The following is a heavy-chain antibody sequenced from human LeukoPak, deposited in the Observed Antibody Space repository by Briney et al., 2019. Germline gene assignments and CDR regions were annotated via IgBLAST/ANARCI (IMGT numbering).Heavy chain of an antibody. CDR3: ARQRVYYDSSGYLYAFDI. CDR1: GGSISSYY. D-gene: IGHD3-22*01. Sequence: PSETLSLTCTVSGGSISSYYWSWIQQPPGKGLEWIGYIYYSGSTNYNPSLKSRVTISVDTSKNQFSLKLSSVTAADTAVYYCARQRVYYDSSGYLYAFDIWGQGTMVTVSS. CDR2: IYYSGST. V-gene: IGHV4-59*08. J-gene: IGHJ3*02.